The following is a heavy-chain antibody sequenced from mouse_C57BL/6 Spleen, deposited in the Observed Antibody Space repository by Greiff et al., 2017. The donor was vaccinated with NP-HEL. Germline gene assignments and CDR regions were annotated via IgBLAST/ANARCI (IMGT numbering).Heavy chain of an antibody. CDR3: ARGYGNYADY. CDR1: GYSITSGYY. D-gene: IGHD2-10*02. J-gene: IGHJ2*01. CDR2: ISYDGSN. Sequence: EVKLMESGPGLVKPSQSLSLTCSVTGYSITSGYYWNWIRQFPGNKLEWMGYISYDGSNNYNPSLKNRISITRDTSKNQFFLKLNSVTTEDTATYYCARGYGNYADYWGQGTTLTVSS. V-gene: IGHV3-6*01.